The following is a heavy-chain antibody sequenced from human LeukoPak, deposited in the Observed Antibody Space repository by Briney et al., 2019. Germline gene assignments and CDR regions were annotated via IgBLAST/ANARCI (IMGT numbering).Heavy chain of an antibody. CDR2: FDPEDGET. D-gene: IGHD1-26*01. Sequence: ASVNVSCKVSGYTLTELSMHWVRQAPGKGLEWMGGFDPEDGETIYAQKFQGRVTMTEDTSTDTAYMELSSLRSEDTAVYYCATPFSGSCHKRDDYWGQGTLVTVSS. CDR1: GYTLTELS. V-gene: IGHV1-24*01. J-gene: IGHJ4*02. CDR3: ATPFSGSCHKRDDY.